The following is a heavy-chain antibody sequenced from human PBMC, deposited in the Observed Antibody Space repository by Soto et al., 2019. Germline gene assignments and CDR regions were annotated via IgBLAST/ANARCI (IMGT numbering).Heavy chain of an antibody. CDR1: GFTFSSYA. CDR3: AKARYSGSSWYYFDY. CDR2: ISGSGGST. V-gene: IGHV3-23*01. J-gene: IGHJ4*02. Sequence: GGSLRLSCVASGFTFSSYAMSWVRQAPGKGLEWVSAISGSGGSTYYADSVKGRFTISRDNSKNTLYLQMNSLRAEDTAVYYCAKARYSGSSWYYFDYWGQGTLVTVSS. D-gene: IGHD6-13*01.